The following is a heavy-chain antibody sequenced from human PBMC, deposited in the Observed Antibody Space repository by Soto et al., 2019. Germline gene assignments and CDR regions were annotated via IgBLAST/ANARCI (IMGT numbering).Heavy chain of an antibody. D-gene: IGHD3-22*01. J-gene: IGHJ4*02. Sequence: PGGSLRLSCAASGFTFSSYGMHWVRQAPGKGLEWVAVIWYDGSNKYYADSVKGRFTISRDNSKNTLYLQMNSLRAEDTAVYYCARDYYDSGGHVIDYWGQGTLVTVSS. CDR1: GFTFSSYG. CDR3: ARDYYDSGGHVIDY. V-gene: IGHV3-33*01. CDR2: IWYDGSNK.